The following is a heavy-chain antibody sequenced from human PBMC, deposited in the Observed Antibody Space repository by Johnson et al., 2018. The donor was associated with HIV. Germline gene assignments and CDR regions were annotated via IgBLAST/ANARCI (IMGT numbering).Heavy chain of an antibody. J-gene: IGHJ3*02. Sequence: QVQLVESGGGVVQPGMSLRLSCAASGFTFSSYAMHWVRQAPGKGLEWVALISYDGSDKYYADSVKGRVTISRDDSKNTLYLRLNSLRPEDSAVYYCAKDVSVVTPSGSFDIWGQGTRVTVSS. CDR2: ISYDGSDK. CDR1: GFTFSSYA. D-gene: IGHD4-23*01. V-gene: IGHV3-30*04. CDR3: AKDVSVVTPSGSFDI.